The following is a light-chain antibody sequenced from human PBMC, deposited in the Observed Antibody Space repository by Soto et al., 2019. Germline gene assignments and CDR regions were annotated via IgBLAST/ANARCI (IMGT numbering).Light chain of an antibody. Sequence: EIMLKQSPGTLSLSPGERATLSCRASQTITNKYLAWYQQKPGQAPRLLMSGASSRATGIPDRFSGGGSETDFTLTISRLEPEDFAVYYCQQYDSSYTFGQGTKLEIK. J-gene: IGKJ2*01. CDR3: QQYDSSYT. CDR1: QTITNKY. CDR2: GAS. V-gene: IGKV3-20*01.